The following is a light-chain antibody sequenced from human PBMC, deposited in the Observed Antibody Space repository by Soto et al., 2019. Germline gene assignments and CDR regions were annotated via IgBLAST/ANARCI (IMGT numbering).Light chain of an antibody. CDR1: SSDVGSYNL. V-gene: IGLV2-23*02. CDR2: EVS. Sequence: QSALTQPASVSGSPGQSITISCTGTSSDVGSYNLVSWYQQHPGKAPKLMIYEVSKRPAGVSNRLSGSKSANTASLTISGLQAEDEADYYCFSYAGSSTLVFGGVTKLTVL. J-gene: IGLJ2*01. CDR3: FSYAGSSTLV.